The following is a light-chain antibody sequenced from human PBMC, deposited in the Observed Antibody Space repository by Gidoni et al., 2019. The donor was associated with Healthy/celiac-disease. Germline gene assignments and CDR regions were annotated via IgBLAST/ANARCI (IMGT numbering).Light chain of an antibody. V-gene: IGKV3-15*01. CDR2: GAS. J-gene: IGKJ4*01. CDR1: QSVSSN. Sequence: EIVITQSPATLSVSSGERATISCSASQSVSSNLAWYQQKHGQAPRLLIYGASTRATGIPARFSGSGSGTEFTLTISSLQSEDFAVYYCQQYNNWPLTFGGGTKVEIK. CDR3: QQYNNWPLT.